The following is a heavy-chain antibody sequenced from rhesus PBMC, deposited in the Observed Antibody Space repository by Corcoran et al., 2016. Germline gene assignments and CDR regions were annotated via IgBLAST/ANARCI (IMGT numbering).Heavy chain of an antibody. CDR3: ARGSSVLYNRFGV. V-gene: IGHV4-173*01. J-gene: IGHJ5-1*01. Sequence: QLQLQESGPGLVKPSETLSLTCAVSGGSISSTYWRWIRQPPGQGLEWIGRISGSGGSPDYNPSLKSRVTISTDTSKNQFSLKLTSVTAADTAVYYCARGSSVLYNRFGVWGAGVLVTVSS. CDR1: GGSISSTY. D-gene: IGHD4-29*01. CDR2: ISGSGGSP.